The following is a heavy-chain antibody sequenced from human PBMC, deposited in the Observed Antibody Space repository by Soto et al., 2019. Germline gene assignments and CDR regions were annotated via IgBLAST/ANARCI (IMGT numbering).Heavy chain of an antibody. Sequence: PSETLSLTCTVSGGSISSGGYYWSWIRQHPGKGLEWIGYIYYSGSTYYNPSLKSRVTISVDTSKNQFSLKLSSVTAADTAVYYCARERLILGTLYDYGGNRLFDYWGQGTLVTVSS. V-gene: IGHV4-31*03. CDR3: ARERLILGTLYDYGGNRLFDY. J-gene: IGHJ4*02. CDR1: GGSISSGGYY. D-gene: IGHD4-17*01. CDR2: IYYSGST.